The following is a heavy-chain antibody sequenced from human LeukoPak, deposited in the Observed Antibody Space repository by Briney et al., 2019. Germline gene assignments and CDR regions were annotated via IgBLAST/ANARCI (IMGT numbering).Heavy chain of an antibody. J-gene: IGHJ5*02. V-gene: IGHV4-59*03. CDR3: ASSLGYCSSTSCRNWFDP. D-gene: IGHD2-2*01. CDR1: GGAITNYY. CDR2: IYYTGST. Sequence: SETLSLTCGVSGGAITNYYWNWIRQAPGKGLEWLGYIYYTGSTTYNPSVKSRITISLDTSKKQISLKLRSVTAADTAVYYCASSLGYCSSTSCRNWFDPWGQGTLVTVSS.